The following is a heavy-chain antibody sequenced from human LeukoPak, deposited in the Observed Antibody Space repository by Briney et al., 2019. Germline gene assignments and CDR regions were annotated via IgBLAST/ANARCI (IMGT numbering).Heavy chain of an antibody. D-gene: IGHD5-12*01. CDR1: GYSISSGYY. V-gene: IGHV4-38-2*01. Sequence: PSETLSLTCAVSGYSISSGYYWGWIRQPPGKGLEWIGSIYHSGSTYYNPSLKSRVTISADTSKNQFSLKLSSVTAADTAVYYCARRLVATITSAFDIWGQGTMVTVSS. CDR3: ARRLVATITSAFDI. J-gene: IGHJ3*02. CDR2: IYHSGST.